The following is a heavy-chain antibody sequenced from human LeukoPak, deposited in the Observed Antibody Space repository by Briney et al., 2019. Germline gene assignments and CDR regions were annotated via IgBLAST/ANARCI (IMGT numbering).Heavy chain of an antibody. V-gene: IGHV4-34*01. Sequence: PSETLSLTCAVFGGSFSGYYWTWIRQPPGKGLEWIGEVNRSGSTNYNPSLKSRVIISVDTSKNQFSLKLSSVTAADTAVYYCARWWGFDPWGQGTLVIVSS. CDR1: GGSFSGYY. D-gene: IGHD2-15*01. CDR3: ARWWGFDP. J-gene: IGHJ5*02. CDR2: VNRSGST.